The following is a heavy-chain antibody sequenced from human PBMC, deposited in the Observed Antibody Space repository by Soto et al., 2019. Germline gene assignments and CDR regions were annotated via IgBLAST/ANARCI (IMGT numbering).Heavy chain of an antibody. CDR1: GGSFSGYY. J-gene: IGHJ5*02. V-gene: IGHV4-34*01. CDR3: ARAVAAAGTGQRHNWFDP. D-gene: IGHD6-13*01. Sequence: PSETLSLTCAVYGGSFSGYYWSWIRQPPGKGLEWIGEINHSGSTNYNPSLKSRVTISVDTSKNQFSLKLSSVIAADTAVYYCARAVAAAGTGQRHNWFDPWGQGTLVTVYS. CDR2: INHSGST.